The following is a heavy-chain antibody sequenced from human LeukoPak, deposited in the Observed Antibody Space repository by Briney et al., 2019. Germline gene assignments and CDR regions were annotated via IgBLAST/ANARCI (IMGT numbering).Heavy chain of an antibody. CDR1: GGTFSSYA. CDR2: IIPIFGTA. V-gene: IGHV1-69*01. CDR3: ARDRLSGSYYYFDY. Sequence: ASVKVSCKASGGTFSSYAISWVRQAPGQGLEWMGGIIPIFGTANYAQKFQGRVTITADESTSTAYMELSSLRSEDTAVYYCARDRLSGSYYYFDYWGQGTLVTVSS. D-gene: IGHD1-26*01. J-gene: IGHJ4*02.